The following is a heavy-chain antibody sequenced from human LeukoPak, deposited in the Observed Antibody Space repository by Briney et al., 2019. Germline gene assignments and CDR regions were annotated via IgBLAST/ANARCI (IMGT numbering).Heavy chain of an antibody. D-gene: IGHD4-23*01. CDR2: IYYSGST. CDR3: ARPTTVVTHNWYFDL. J-gene: IGHJ2*01. Sequence: NPSETLSLTCTVSGGSISSSSYSWGWIRQPPGKGLEWIGSIYYSGSTYYNPSLKSRVTISVDTSKNQFSLKLSSVTAADTAVYYCARPTTVVTHNWYFDLWGRGTLVTVSS. V-gene: IGHV4-39*01. CDR1: GGSISSSSYS.